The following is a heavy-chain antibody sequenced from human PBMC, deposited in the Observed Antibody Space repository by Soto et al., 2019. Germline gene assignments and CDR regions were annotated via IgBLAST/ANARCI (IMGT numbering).Heavy chain of an antibody. Sequence: KASETLSLTCTGSGGSISSYYWSWIRQPAGKGLEWIGRIYTSGSINYNPSLKSRVTMSVDTSKNQFSLKLSSVTAADTAVYYCARESFYGSGWWWFDPWGQGTLVTVSS. CDR1: GGSISSYY. CDR2: IYTSGSI. D-gene: IGHD3-10*01. V-gene: IGHV4-4*07. CDR3: ARESFYGSGWWWFDP. J-gene: IGHJ5*02.